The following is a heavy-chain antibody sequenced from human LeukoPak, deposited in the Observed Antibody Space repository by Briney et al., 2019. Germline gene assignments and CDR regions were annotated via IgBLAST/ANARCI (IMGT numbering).Heavy chain of an antibody. CDR3: AKWGDYDVLTGYYVSDY. V-gene: IGHV3-23*01. CDR1: GFTFSNYA. D-gene: IGHD3-9*01. CDR2: ITGSGGNT. J-gene: IGHJ4*02. Sequence: GASLRLSCAASGFTFSNYAMSWVRQAPGKGLEWVSAITGSGGNTYYADSVKGRFTISRDNSKNTVFLQMNSLRAEDTDVYYCAKWGDYDVLTGYYVSDYWGQGPLVTVSS.